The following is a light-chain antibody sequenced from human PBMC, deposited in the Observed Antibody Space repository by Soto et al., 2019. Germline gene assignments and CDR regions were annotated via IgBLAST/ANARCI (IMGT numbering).Light chain of an antibody. V-gene: IGLV1-40*01. CDR1: SSNIGAGYE. Sequence: QSVLTQPPSVSGAPGQRVTISCTGSSSNIGAGYEVHWYQQLPGTAPKLLLYGNTNRPSGVPDRFSGSKSGTSASLAITGLQVEDEADYYCQSYDSSLSGYVFGTGTKVTVL. CDR3: QSYDSSLSGYV. CDR2: GNT. J-gene: IGLJ1*01.